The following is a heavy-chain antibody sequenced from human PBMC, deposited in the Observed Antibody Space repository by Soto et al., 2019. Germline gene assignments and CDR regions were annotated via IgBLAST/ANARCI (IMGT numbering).Heavy chain of an antibody. V-gene: IGHV3-30-3*01. J-gene: IGHJ4*02. D-gene: IGHD6-13*01. CDR2: ISYDATDK. Sequence: QVHLVESRGGVVQPGRSLRLSCAASGFTFSSYAIHWVRQAPGKGLEWVAIISYDATDKYYADSVKGRFTISRDNSKNTLYLQMNSLRPEDTAVYYCARGYSSSSAAFDYWGQGTLVTVSS. CDR3: ARGYSSSSAAFDY. CDR1: GFTFSSYA.